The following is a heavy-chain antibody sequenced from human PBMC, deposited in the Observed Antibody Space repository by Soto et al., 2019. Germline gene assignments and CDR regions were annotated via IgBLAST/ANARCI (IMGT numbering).Heavy chain of an antibody. J-gene: IGHJ4*02. CDR1: GFIFSEST. CDR3: VRQAHGLDGVAFDY. Sequence: GGSLRLSCSASGFIFSESTIYWVRQVPGKGLEAISAVSTSGRSTYYADPVKDRFTISRDNSKNTLFLQMGSLRPEDTAIYYCVRQAHGLDGVAFDYWGQGTQVTVYS. D-gene: IGHD2-15*01. CDR2: VSTSGRST. V-gene: IGHV3-64D*06.